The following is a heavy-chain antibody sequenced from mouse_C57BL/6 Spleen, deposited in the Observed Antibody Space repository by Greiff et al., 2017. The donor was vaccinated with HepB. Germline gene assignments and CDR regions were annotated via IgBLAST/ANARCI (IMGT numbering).Heavy chain of an antibody. J-gene: IGHJ3*01. V-gene: IGHV1-69*01. CDR1: GYTFTSYW. CDR3: ASHGGSSYGVAY. D-gene: IGHD1-1*01. Sequence: QVQLQQPGAELVMPGASVKLSCKASGYTFTSYWMHWVKQRPGQGLEWIGEIDPSDSYTNYNQKFKGKSTLTVDKSSSTAYMQLSSLTSEDSAVYYCASHGGSSYGVAYWGQGTLVTVSA. CDR2: IDPSDSYT.